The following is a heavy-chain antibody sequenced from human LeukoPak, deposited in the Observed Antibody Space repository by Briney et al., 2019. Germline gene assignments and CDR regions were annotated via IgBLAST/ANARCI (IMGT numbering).Heavy chain of an antibody. CDR1: GFTFSSNY. Sequence: PGGSLRLSCAASGFTFSSNYMSWVRQAPGKGLEWVSVIYSGGSTYYADSVKGRFTISRDNSKNTLYLQMNSLRAEDTAVYYCARENGLRYFDWLIDYWGQGTLVTVSS. V-gene: IGHV3-53*01. CDR3: ARENGLRYFDWLIDY. J-gene: IGHJ4*02. CDR2: IYSGGST. D-gene: IGHD3-9*01.